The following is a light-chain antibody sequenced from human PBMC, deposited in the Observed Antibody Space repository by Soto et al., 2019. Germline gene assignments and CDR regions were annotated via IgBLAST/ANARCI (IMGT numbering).Light chain of an antibody. CDR2: EVS. Sequence: QSALTQPASVSGSPGQSITISCTGTSSDVGSYNLVSWYQQHPGKAPKLMIYEVSKRPSGVSNRFSGSKSGNTASLTISGLQPEDEADYYCCSYAGSRHVFGTGTKLTVL. J-gene: IGLJ1*01. CDR1: SSDVGSYNL. V-gene: IGLV2-23*02. CDR3: CSYAGSRHV.